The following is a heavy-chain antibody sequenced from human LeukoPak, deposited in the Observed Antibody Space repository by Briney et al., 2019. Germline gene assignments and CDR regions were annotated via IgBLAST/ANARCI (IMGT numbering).Heavy chain of an antibody. CDR2: ISDSGGTT. Sequence: GGSLRLSCAASGSTFSSYAMSWVRQAPGKGLEWVSVISDSGGTTYSADSVKGRFTISRDNSKNTLYLQMNSLRAEDTAAYYCAKERGNNGGNTNGYFDYWGQGTLVTVSS. J-gene: IGHJ4*02. CDR1: GSTFSSYA. CDR3: AKERGNNGGNTNGYFDY. D-gene: IGHD4-23*01. V-gene: IGHV3-23*01.